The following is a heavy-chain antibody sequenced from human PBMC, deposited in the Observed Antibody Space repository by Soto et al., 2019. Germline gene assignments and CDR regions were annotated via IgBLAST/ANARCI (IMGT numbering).Heavy chain of an antibody. CDR2: INPTGGGT. CDR3: ARGLAAGDH. CDR1: GYTFTNYY. D-gene: IGHD6-13*01. J-gene: IGHJ4*02. Sequence: ASLKVSCKASGYTFTNYYIHWVRQAPGQGLEWMAIINPTGGGTNYAQKFQGRVTLARDTFTNTVHMDLTSLTSEDTAIYYCARGLAAGDHWGQGTLVTVSS. V-gene: IGHV1-46*01.